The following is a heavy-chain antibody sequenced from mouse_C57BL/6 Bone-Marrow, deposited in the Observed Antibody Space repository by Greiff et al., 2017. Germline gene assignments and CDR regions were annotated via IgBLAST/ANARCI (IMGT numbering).Heavy chain of an antibody. Sequence: EVQLQQSGPELVKPGASVKMSCKASGYTFTDYNMHWVKQSHGKSLEWIGYINPNNGGTSYNQKFKGKATLTVNKSSSTAYMELRSLTSEDSAVYYCARGGGLRSYFDYWGQGTTLTVSS. CDR3: ARGGGLRSYFDY. CDR2: INPNNGGT. V-gene: IGHV1-22*01. J-gene: IGHJ2*01. CDR1: GYTFTDYN. D-gene: IGHD1-1*01.